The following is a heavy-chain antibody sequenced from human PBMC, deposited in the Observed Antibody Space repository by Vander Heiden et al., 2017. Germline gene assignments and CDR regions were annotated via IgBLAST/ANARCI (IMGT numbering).Heavy chain of an antibody. Sequence: QVQLHQWGAGLLKPSETLFRTCAVYGGSLRDYYWSWIRQPPGKGLEWIGEINHSGSTNYNSSLKSRVTISVDTSKSHFSLKLSSVTAADTAVYYCARQLIAAPHDSWGQGTLVTVSS. CDR2: INHSGST. D-gene: IGHD6-13*01. V-gene: IGHV4-34*01. CDR1: GGSLRDYY. J-gene: IGHJ5*01. CDR3: ARQLIAAPHDS.